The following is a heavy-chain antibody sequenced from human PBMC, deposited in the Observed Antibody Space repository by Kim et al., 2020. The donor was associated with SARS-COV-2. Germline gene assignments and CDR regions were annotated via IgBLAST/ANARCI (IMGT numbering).Heavy chain of an antibody. CDR2: SKMESDGGTT. V-gene: IGHV3-15*01. CDR1: GFAFNLAW. D-gene: IGHD3-10*01. CDR3: FTAGSTGLVSWNY. Sequence: GGSLRLSCAASGFAFNLAWLNWVRQAPGRGLEWVGLSKMESDGGTTAYAAPVKGRLIISRDNSENMLYLQINSLKTEDTDFYYCFTAGSTGLVSWNYWG. J-gene: IGHJ4*01.